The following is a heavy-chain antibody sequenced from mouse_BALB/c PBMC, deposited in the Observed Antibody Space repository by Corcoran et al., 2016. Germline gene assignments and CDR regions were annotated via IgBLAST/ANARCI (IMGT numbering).Heavy chain of an antibody. CDR2: IDPANGNT. CDR3: ARGYSGKGAMDY. D-gene: IGHD2-1*01. CDR1: GFNIKDTY. J-gene: IGHJ4*01. Sequence: EVQLQQSGGEIVKPGVSVKLSCTGSGFNIKDTYMHWVKKRPEQGLDRIGRIDPANGNTKYDPKFQGKATITGDTSSNTASLQLSSLKSEDTAVYYWARGYSGKGAMDYWGQGTSVTVSS. V-gene: IGHV14-3*02.